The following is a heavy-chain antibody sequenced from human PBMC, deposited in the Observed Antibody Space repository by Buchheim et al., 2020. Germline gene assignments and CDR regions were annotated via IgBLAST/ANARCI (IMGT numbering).Heavy chain of an antibody. CDR2: ISYDGSNK. V-gene: IGHV3-30*04. Sequence: QVQLVESGGGVVQPGRSLRLSCAASGFTFSSYAMHWVRQAPGKGLEWVAVISYDGSNKYYADSVKGRFTISRDNYKNTLYLQMNSLRAEDTAVYYCARSYYYGSGSYPDYWGQGTL. CDR3: ARSYYYGSGSYPDY. J-gene: IGHJ4*02. D-gene: IGHD3-10*01. CDR1: GFTFSSYA.